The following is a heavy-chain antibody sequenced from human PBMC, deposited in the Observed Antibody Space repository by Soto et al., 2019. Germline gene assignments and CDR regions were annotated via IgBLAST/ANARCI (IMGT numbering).Heavy chain of an antibody. J-gene: IGHJ6*02. CDR3: ARGSKWELVGYYYYGMDV. V-gene: IGHV4-34*01. CDR2: INHSGST. D-gene: IGHD1-26*01. CDR1: GGSFSGYY. Sequence: SETLSLTCAVYGGSFSGYYWSWIRQPPGKGLEWIGEINHSGSTNYNPSLKSRVTISVDTSKNQFSLKLSSVTAADTAVYYCARGSKWELVGYYYYGMDVWGQGTTVTVSS.